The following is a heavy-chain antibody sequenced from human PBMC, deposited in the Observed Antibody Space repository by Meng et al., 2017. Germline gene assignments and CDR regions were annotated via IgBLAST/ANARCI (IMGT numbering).Heavy chain of an antibody. J-gene: IGHJ4*02. CDR2: ISSSTSYI. V-gene: IGHV3-21*01. CDR3: ARNILHAYGYYVDY. Sequence: GESLKISCAASGFTFSSYSMNWVRQAPGKGLEWVSSISSSTSYIYYADSVKVRFTISRYNAKNTLYQQMNSLRAEDTAVYYCARNILHAYGYYVDYWGQGTLVTVSS. CDR1: GFTFSSYS. D-gene: IGHD4-17*01.